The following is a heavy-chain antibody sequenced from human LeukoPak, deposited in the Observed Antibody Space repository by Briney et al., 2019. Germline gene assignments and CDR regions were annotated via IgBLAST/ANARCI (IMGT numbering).Heavy chain of an antibody. J-gene: IGHJ4*02. V-gene: IGHV4-61*09. D-gene: IGHD2-2*02. CDR2: IYTSGNT. CDR3: AREASHCTGSSCYTYHFDY. Sequence: SETLSLTCTVSGGSISSGSSYWTWIRQPAGKELEWIGHIYTSGNTNYSPSLKSRVTISVDTFKNQFSLKLSSVTAADTAAYYCAREASHCTGSSCYTYHFDYWGQGTPVTVSS. CDR1: GGSISSGSSY.